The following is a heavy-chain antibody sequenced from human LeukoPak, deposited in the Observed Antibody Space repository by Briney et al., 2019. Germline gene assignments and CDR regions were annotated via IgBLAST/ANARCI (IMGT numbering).Heavy chain of an antibody. Sequence: PGGSLRLSCAASGFTFSSYAMSWVRQAQGKGLEWVSAISGSGGSTYYADSVKGRVTISRDNSKNTLYLQMNSLRAEDTAVYYCAKALSPYFAWLYGRYGMDVWGQGTTVTVSS. J-gene: IGHJ6*02. V-gene: IGHV3-23*01. D-gene: IGHD3-9*01. CDR3: AKALSPYFAWLYGRYGMDV. CDR2: ISGSGGST. CDR1: GFTFSSYA.